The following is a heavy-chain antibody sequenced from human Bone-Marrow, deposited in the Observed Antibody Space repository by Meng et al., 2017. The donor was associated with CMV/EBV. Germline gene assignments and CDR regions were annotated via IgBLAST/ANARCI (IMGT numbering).Heavy chain of an antibody. D-gene: IGHD3-16*01. J-gene: IGHJ4*02. Sequence: GGSLRLSCAASGFSFSDYGMHWVRQAPGKGLEWVAFIGEDGTTEYYGGFVKGRFTIARDNSKSTLNLQMNSLRPEDTAVYYCARDVLGDFEDYWGQGTLVTVSS. V-gene: IGHV3-30*02. CDR3: ARDVLGDFEDY. CDR1: GFSFSDYG. CDR2: IGEDGTTE.